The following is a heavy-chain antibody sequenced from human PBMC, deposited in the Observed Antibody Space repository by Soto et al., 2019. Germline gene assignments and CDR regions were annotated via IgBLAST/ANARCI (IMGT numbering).Heavy chain of an antibody. CDR1: GYSFTSYW. J-gene: IGHJ4*02. V-gene: IGHV5-10-1*01. Sequence: PGESLKISCKGSGYSFTSYWISRVRQMPGKGLEWMGRIDPSDSYTNYSPSFQGHVTISADKSISTAYLQWSSLKASDTAMYYCARHTYYYDSSGYSDFDYWGQGTLVTVSS. CDR3: ARHTYYYDSSGYSDFDY. CDR2: IDPSDSYT. D-gene: IGHD3-22*01.